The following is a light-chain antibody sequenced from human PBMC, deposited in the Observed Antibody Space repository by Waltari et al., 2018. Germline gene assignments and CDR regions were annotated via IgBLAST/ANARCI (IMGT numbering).Light chain of an antibody. CDR1: SSDVGGYTN. CDR3: CSYAGSYTPWV. CDR2: DVS. V-gene: IGLV2-11*01. J-gene: IGLJ3*02. Sequence: QSALTQPRSASGSPGRPVTTPCTVTSSDVGGYTNISWYQQPPGKAPKLIIYDVSKRPSGVPDRFSGSKSGNTASLTISGLQAEDEADYYCCSYAGSYTPWVFGGGTKLTVL.